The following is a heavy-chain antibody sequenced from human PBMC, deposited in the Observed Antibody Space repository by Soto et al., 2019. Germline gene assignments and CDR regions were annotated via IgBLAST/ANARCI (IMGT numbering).Heavy chain of an antibody. J-gene: IGHJ6*02. D-gene: IGHD5-12*01. V-gene: IGHV4-34*01. CDR1: GGSFSVYY. CDR3: AGGKHIVATIRYYYYGMDV. CDR2: INHSGST. Sequence: LSLTCAVYGGSFSVYYWSLIRQPPGKGLGWIGEINHSGSTNYNASLKSRVTISVDTSKNQFSLNLRSVTAADTAVYYCAGGKHIVATIRYYYYGMDVWGQGTTVTVSS.